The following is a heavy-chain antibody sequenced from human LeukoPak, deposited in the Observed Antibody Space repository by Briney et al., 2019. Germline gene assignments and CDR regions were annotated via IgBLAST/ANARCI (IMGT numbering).Heavy chain of an antibody. Sequence: GGSLRLSCAASGFTFSSYAMSWVRQAPGKGLEWVSAISGRGGSTYYADSVKGRFTISRDNSKNTLYLQMNSLRAEDTAVYYCAKDRMITFGGVIVYPAYYFDYWGQGTLVTVSS. CDR2: ISGRGGST. J-gene: IGHJ4*02. D-gene: IGHD3-16*02. CDR1: GFTFSSYA. CDR3: AKDRMITFGGVIVYPAYYFDY. V-gene: IGHV3-23*01.